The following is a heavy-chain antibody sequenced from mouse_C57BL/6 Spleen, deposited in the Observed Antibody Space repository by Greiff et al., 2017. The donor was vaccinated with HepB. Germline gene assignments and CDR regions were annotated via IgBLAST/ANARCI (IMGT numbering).Heavy chain of an antibody. CDR1: GYTFTDYN. CDR2: INPNNGGT. CDR3: ASPLIYYYGSRGEDFAY. J-gene: IGHJ3*01. D-gene: IGHD1-1*01. V-gene: IGHV1-22*01. Sequence: EVQLQQSGPELVKPGASVKMSCKASGYTFTDYNMHWVKQSHGKSLEWIGYINPNNGGTSYNQKFKGKATLTVNKSSSTAYMELRSLTSEDSAVYYCASPLIYYYGSRGEDFAYWGQGTLVTVSA.